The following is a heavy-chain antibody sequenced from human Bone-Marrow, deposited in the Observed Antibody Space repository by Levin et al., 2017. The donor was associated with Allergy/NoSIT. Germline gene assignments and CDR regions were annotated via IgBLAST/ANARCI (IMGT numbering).Heavy chain of an antibody. CDR2: MNSDGSSI. D-gene: IGHD7-27*01. Sequence: LSLTCAASGFTFSSYWMHWVRQAPGQGLVWVSRMNSDGSSITHADSVKGRFTISRDNAKNTLYLQMDSLRAEDTAVYYCARQLGIGFDYWGQGTLVTVSS. CDR1: GFTFSSYW. V-gene: IGHV3-74*01. CDR3: ARQLGIGFDY. J-gene: IGHJ4*02.